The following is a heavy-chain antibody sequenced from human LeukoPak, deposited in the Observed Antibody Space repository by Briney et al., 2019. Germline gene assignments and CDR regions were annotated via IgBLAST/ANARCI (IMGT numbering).Heavy chain of an antibody. V-gene: IGHV4-39*07. CDR1: GGSIGSSSYY. D-gene: IGHD2-21*02. CDR3: ARMVVTATTPDY. J-gene: IGHJ4*02. Sequence: SETLSLTCTVSGGSIGSSSYYWGWIRQPPGKGLEWIGSIYYSGSTYYNPSLKSRVTISVDTSKNQFSLKLSSVTAADTAVYYCARMVVTATTPDYWGQGTLVTVSS. CDR2: IYYSGST.